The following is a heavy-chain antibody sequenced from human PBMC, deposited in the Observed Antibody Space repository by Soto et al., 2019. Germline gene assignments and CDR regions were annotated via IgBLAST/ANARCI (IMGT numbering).Heavy chain of an antibody. Sequence: SETLSLTCTVSGGSISSYYWSWIRQPPGKGLEWIGYIYYSGSTNYNPSLKSRVTISVDTSKNQFSLKLSSVTAADTAVYYCAGPSIAARRGLYWEYWGQGTLVTVSS. V-gene: IGHV4-59*01. CDR1: GGSISSYY. CDR3: AGPSIAARRGLYWEY. D-gene: IGHD6-6*01. J-gene: IGHJ4*02. CDR2: IYYSGST.